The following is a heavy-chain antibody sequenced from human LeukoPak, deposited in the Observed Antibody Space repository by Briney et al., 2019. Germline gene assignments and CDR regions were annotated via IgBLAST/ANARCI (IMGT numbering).Heavy chain of an antibody. D-gene: IGHD4-17*01. V-gene: IGHV4-59*01. CDR2: IYYNGST. Sequence: SETLSLTCTVSGGSISSYYWSWIRQPPGKGLEWIGYIYYNGSTNYNPSLKSRVTISVDTSKNQFSLKLSSVTAADTAVYYCARDLRGFDYWGQGTLVTVSS. CDR1: GGSISSYY. J-gene: IGHJ4*02. CDR3: ARDLRGFDY.